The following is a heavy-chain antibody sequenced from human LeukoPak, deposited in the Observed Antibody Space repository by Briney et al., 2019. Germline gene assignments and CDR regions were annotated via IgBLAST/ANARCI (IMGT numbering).Heavy chain of an antibody. V-gene: IGHV1-8*01. J-gene: IGHJ6*03. D-gene: IGHD2-2*01. CDR3: ARKIASTRLGVRYYYMDV. CDR2: MNPKSGNT. CDR1: GYTFISYD. Sequence: ASVKVSCKASGYTFISYDIVWLRQATGQGLEWMGYMNPKSGNTDYVQNFQGRVTMTRDTSITTAYMELSGLRSEDTAVYYCARKIASTRLGVRYYYMDVWGEGTTVTISS.